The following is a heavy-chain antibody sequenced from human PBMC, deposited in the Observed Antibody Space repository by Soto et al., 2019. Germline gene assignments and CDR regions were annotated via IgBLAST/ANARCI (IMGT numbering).Heavy chain of an antibody. J-gene: IGHJ4*02. CDR3: ASARCTGTSCYLGIYW. D-gene: IGHD2-2*01. CDR1: GFTLSSYW. Sequence: EVQLVESGGGLVQSGGSLRLSCGASGFTLSSYWMTWVRQAPGKGLEWVANIKQDGRERYYVDSVKGRFTISRDNAKNSLYLQMDSLRAEDTAVYYCASARCTGTSCYLGIYWWGQGTLVTVSS. CDR2: IKQDGRER. V-gene: IGHV3-7*01.